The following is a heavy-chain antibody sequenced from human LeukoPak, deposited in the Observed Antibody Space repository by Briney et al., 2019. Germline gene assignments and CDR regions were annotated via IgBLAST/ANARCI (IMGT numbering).Heavy chain of an antibody. V-gene: IGHV3-30*03. J-gene: IGHJ4*02. Sequence: GRSLRLSCAASGFTFSSYGMHWVRQAPGKGLEWVAVISYDGSNKYYADSVKGRFTISRDNSKNTLYLQMNSLRADDTAVYYCARNRGADYWGQGTLVTVSS. CDR3: ARNRGADY. D-gene: IGHD3-10*01. CDR1: GFTFSSYG. CDR2: ISYDGSNK.